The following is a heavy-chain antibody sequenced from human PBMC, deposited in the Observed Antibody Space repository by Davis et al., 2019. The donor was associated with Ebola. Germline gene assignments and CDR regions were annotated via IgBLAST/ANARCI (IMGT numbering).Heavy chain of an antibody. CDR2: INPNSVGT. V-gene: IGHV1-2*04. CDR3: ARDHGDYDFWSGYYYYGMDV. CDR1: GYTFTAYY. D-gene: IGHD3-3*01. J-gene: IGHJ6*02. Sequence: AASSQVSCSASGYTFTAYYMHWVRQAPGQGLEWMGWINPNSVGTNYAQKFQGWVTMTRDTSISTAYMELSRLRSDDTAVYYCARDHGDYDFWSGYYYYGMDVWGQGTTVTVSS.